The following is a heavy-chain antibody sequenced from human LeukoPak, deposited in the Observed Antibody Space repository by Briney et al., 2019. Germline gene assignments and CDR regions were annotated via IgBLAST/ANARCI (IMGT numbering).Heavy chain of an antibody. D-gene: IGHD1-20*01. V-gene: IGHV3-7*01. J-gene: IGHJ4*02. CDR3: ARDAYNWKSTPDY. CDR2: IKQDGSEK. Sequence: PGGSLRLSCAVSGFTFSSYWMSWVRQAPGKGLEWVANIKQDGSEKYYVDSVKGRFTISRDNAKNSLYLQMNSLRAEDTAVYYCARDAYNWKSTPDYWGQGTLVTVSS. CDR1: GFTFSSYW.